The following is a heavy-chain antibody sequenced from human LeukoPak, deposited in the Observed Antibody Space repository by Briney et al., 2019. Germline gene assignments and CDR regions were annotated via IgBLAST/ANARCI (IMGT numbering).Heavy chain of an antibody. CDR3: ARTDSVMVTPFDF. V-gene: IGHV4-59*01. D-gene: IGHD5-18*01. Sequence: PSETLSLTCTVSGGSISSYYWSWIRQPPGKGLEWIGYIFYSGSTNYNPSLKGRVTISVDTSKNQFSLKLSSVTAADTAVYYCARTDSVMVTPFDFWGQGTLVTVSS. J-gene: IGHJ4*02. CDR2: IFYSGST. CDR1: GGSISSYY.